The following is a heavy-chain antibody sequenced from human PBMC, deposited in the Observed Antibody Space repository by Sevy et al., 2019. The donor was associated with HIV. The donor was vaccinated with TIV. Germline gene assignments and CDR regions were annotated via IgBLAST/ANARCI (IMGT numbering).Heavy chain of an antibody. CDR2: VYYTVGT. Sequence: SETLSLTCTVSGGSINSDHWNWIRQPPGKGLEWIGYVYYTVGTNYNPSLKNRVTISVDRTKNQFSLKLTSVTAADTAVYYCARRNDFAIWGQGTMVTVSS. V-gene: IGHV4-59*08. CDR3: ARRNDFAI. J-gene: IGHJ3*02. CDR1: GGSINSDH.